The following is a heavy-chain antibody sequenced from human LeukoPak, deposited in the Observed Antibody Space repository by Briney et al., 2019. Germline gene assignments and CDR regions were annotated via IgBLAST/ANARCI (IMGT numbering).Heavy chain of an antibody. J-gene: IGHJ4*02. CDR3: ARGRLNFDY. D-gene: IGHD2-21*01. CDR2: IYYSGST. V-gene: IGHV4-59*01. Sequence: SETLSLTCTVSGASISSYYWSWIRQPPGKGLEWIGYIYYSGSTNYNPSLKSRVTISVDTSKNQFSLKLSSVTAADTAVYYCARGRLNFDYWGQGTLVTVSS. CDR1: GASISSYY.